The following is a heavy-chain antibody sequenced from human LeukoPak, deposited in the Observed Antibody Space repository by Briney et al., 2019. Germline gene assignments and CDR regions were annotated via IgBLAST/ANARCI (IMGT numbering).Heavy chain of an antibody. CDR1: GFTFSSYG. V-gene: IGHV3-30*03. CDR2: ISYDGSDK. J-gene: IGHJ4*02. Sequence: GRSLRLSCAASGFTFSSYGMHWVRRAPGKGLEWVAAISYDGSDKWYADSVKGRFTISRDNSKNTLYLHINSLRPEDTAVYYCASPDKFYYDTSGYPLDHWGQGTLVTVSS. D-gene: IGHD3-22*01. CDR3: ASPDKFYYDTSGYPLDH.